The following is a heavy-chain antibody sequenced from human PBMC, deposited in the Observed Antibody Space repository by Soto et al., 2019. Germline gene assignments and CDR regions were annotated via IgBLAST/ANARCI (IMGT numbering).Heavy chain of an antibody. D-gene: IGHD2-15*01. CDR2: VNSDGSDT. Sequence: PVGSLRLSCAASGFTFSSYWMHWARQVPGKGLVWVSRVNSDGSDTAHADSVRGRFSISRDNAENTVYLEMNSLRAEDTAVYYCARDGASGVKTNFDCWGQGTQVTVSS. J-gene: IGHJ4*02. CDR1: GFTFSSYW. CDR3: ARDGASGVKTNFDC. V-gene: IGHV3-74*01.